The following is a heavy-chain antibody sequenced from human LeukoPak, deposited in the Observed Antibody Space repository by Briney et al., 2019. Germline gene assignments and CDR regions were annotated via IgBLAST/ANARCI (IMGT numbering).Heavy chain of an antibody. CDR3: APLAATTDY. J-gene: IGHJ4*02. D-gene: IGHD5-12*01. CDR1: GFTFSDYA. CDR2: IGGTGEDT. Sequence: AGGSLRLSCAASGFTFSDYAMSWVRQAPGKGLEWVSSIGGTGEDTFYADSVKGRFTISRDNSKNTLYLQLSSLRAEDTAVYYCAPLAATTDYWGQGTLVTVSS. V-gene: IGHV3-23*01.